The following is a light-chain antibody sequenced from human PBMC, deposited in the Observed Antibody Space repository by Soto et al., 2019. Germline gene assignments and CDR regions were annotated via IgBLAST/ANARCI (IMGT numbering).Light chain of an antibody. CDR3: QQYNTYST. CDR2: DAS. V-gene: IGKV1-5*01. CDR1: QNIRNC. J-gene: IGKJ5*01. Sequence: DIQMTQSPSTLSASVGDSVTIPCRSSQNIRNCLDWYQQKLGKAPNPLIHDASSLKSGVPARFSGSGSGTEFTLTISSLQPDDFATYYCQQYNTYSTFGQGTRLEI.